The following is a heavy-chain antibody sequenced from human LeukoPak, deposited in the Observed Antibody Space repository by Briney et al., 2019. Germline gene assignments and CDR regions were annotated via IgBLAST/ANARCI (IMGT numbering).Heavy chain of an antibody. CDR1: GGTFSSYA. J-gene: IGHJ6*03. V-gene: IGHV1-69*05. D-gene: IGHD4-11*01. CDR3: AREYSNWGANYYYYYMDV. Sequence: GASVKVSCKASGGTFSSYAISWVRQAPGQGLEWMVRIIPIFGTANYAQKFQGRATITTDESTSTAYMQLSSLRSEDTAVYYCAREYSNWGANYYYYYMDVWGTGTTVTVSS. CDR2: IIPIFGTA.